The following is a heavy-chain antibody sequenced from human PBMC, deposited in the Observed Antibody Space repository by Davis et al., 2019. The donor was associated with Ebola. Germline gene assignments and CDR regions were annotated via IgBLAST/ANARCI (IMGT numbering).Heavy chain of an antibody. CDR1: GDSVSGNSGA. J-gene: IGHJ6*02. CDR3: ARVKVSTPNYYYMDV. CDR2: TYYNSKWYI. V-gene: IGHV6-1*01. Sequence: HSQTLSLTCAISGDSVSGNSGAWNWIRQSPSRGLEWLGRTYYNSKWYIDYAVSVRGRITINPDTSKNQFSLHLNSVAPEDTAVYYCARVKVSTPNYYYMDVWGQGTTVTVSS. D-gene: IGHD5/OR15-5a*01.